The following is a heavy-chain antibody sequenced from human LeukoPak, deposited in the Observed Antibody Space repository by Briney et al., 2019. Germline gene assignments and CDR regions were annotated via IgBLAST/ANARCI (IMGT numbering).Heavy chain of an antibody. CDR3: AKNLLGSESFSWYFDL. D-gene: IGHD1-26*01. Sequence: GGSLRLSCAASGVTFSSHGMSWVRQAPGKGLEWVSSITDSGSGTCYADSVKGRFTMSRDNSKNTLYLQMDSLRAEDTAVYYCAKNLLGSESFSWYFDLWGRGTLVTVSS. CDR2: ITDSGSGT. V-gene: IGHV3-23*01. CDR1: GVTFSSHG. J-gene: IGHJ2*01.